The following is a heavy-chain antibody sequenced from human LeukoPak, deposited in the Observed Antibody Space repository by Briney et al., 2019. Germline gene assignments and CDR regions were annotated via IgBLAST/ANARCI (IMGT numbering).Heavy chain of an antibody. CDR3: ASGVAVDPDTFDI. CDR1: NGSFSNHF. J-gene: IGHJ3*02. CDR2: ISYSGSA. Sequence: SETLSLTCTVSNGSFSNHFWSWIRQPPGKGLEWIGYISYSGSAHYAPSLKSRVTISVDTSKNQFSLKLSSMTAADTAVYYCASGVAVDPDTFDIWGLGTLVAVSS. D-gene: IGHD6-19*01. V-gene: IGHV4-59*08.